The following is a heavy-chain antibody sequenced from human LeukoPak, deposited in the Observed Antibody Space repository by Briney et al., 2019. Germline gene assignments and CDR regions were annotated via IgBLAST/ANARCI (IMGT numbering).Heavy chain of an antibody. Sequence: PVASVKVSCKASGGTFSSYAISWVRQAPGQGLEWMGGIIPIFGTANYAQKFQGRVTITADKSTSTAYMELSSLRSEDTAVYYCARVLFEGTGVLRGYSSFDPWGQGTLVTVSS. CDR2: IIPIFGTA. D-gene: IGHD1-1*01. J-gene: IGHJ5*02. CDR1: GGTFSSYA. V-gene: IGHV1-69*06. CDR3: ARVLFEGTGVLRGYSSFDP.